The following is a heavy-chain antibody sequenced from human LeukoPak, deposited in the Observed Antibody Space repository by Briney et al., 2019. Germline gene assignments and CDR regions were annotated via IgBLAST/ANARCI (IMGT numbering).Heavy chain of an antibody. CDR3: AKGMDFGVVIHGFDY. CDR1: GFTVSSNY. CDR2: ISGSGGST. V-gene: IGHV3-23*01. J-gene: IGHJ4*02. Sequence: PGGSLRLSCAASGFTVSSNYMSWVRQAPGKGLEWVSTISGSGGSTYYADSVKGRFTISRDNSKNTLYLQMNSLRAEDTAVYYCAKGMDFGVVIHGFDYWGQGTLVTVSS. D-gene: IGHD3-3*01.